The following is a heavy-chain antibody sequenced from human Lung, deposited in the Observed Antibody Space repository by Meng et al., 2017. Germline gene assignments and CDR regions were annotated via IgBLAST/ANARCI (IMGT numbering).Heavy chain of an antibody. CDR2: ITGDGSST. CDR1: GFTFSTHW. Sequence: QVVESGGALVQAGGSLRLSCAASGFTFSTHWMHWVRQAPGKGLEWVSRITGDGSSTIYADSVQGRFTMSRDNAKNTLSLQMNSLRAEDTAVYYCARGGVTTDDWGQGTLVTVFS. D-gene: IGHD4-17*01. V-gene: IGHV3-74*01. J-gene: IGHJ4*02. CDR3: ARGGVTTDD.